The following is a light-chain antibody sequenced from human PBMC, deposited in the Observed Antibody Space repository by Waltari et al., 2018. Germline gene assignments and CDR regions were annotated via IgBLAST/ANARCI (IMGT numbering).Light chain of an antibody. Sequence: EIVFTQSPGTLSLSPGERATLSCMASENISKYLTWYQQKPGQAPRPRIYAASTRATCIPDRFSGSGCGTDFSLTISSLEPEDFAVYYCQHYVRLPVTFGQGTKVEIK. CDR1: ENISKY. CDR2: AAS. J-gene: IGKJ1*01. CDR3: QHYVRLPVT. V-gene: IGKV3-20*01.